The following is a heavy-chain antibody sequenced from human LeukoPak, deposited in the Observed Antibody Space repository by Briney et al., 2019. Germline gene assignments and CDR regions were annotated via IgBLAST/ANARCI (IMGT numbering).Heavy chain of an antibody. CDR1: GGSISSYY. CDR2: IYYSGST. CDR3: ARGAIAASDAFDI. J-gene: IGHJ3*02. D-gene: IGHD2-15*01. V-gene: IGHV4-59*01. Sequence: SETLTLTCTVSGGSISSYYWSWIRQPPGKGLEWIGYIYYSGSTTYNPSLKSRVTISVDMSKNQFSLKLSSVTAADTAVYYCARGAIAASDAFDIWGQGTMVTVSS.